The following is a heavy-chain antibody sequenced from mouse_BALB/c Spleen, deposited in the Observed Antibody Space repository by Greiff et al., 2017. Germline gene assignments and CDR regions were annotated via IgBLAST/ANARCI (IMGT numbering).Heavy chain of an antibody. J-gene: IGHJ2*01. CDR3: ARVHYYGYYFDY. D-gene: IGHD1-2*01. CDR1: GFTFSSYG. Sequence: EVQLVESGGDLVKPGGSLKLSCAASGFTFSSYGMSWVRQTPDKRLEWVATISSGGSYTYYPDSVKGRFTISRDNAKNTLYLQMSSLKSEDTAMYYCARVHYYGYYFDYWGQGTTLTVSS. CDR2: ISSGGSYT. V-gene: IGHV5-6*01.